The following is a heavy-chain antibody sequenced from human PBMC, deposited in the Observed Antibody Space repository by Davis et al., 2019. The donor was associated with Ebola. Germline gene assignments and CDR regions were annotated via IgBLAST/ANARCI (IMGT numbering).Heavy chain of an antibody. V-gene: IGHV1-18*01. D-gene: IGHD4-17*01. CDR2: ISPHNGNT. CDR3: ARDGGDYATTSFYYGMDV. Sequence: ASVKVSCKASGYSFTNYLLSWVRQAPGHGLEWMGWISPHNGNTNYAQKFQGRVTITADKSTSTAYMELSSLRSEDTAVYYCARDGGDYATTSFYYGMDVWGQGTTVTVSS. J-gene: IGHJ6*02. CDR1: GYSFTNYL.